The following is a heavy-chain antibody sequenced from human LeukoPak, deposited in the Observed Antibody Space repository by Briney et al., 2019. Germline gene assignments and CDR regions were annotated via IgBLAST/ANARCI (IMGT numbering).Heavy chain of an antibody. J-gene: IGHJ4*02. CDR3: ARFYFPEEHDRAWYEAH. Sequence: GGSMRLSCAASGFIFTDYWMQWVRQAPGKELVWVARIRGDGRATTYADSVKGRFTISRDNAMNTVFLQMKSLRADDTGTYYCARFYFPEEHDRAWYEAHWGQGVLVTVS. D-gene: IGHD6-19*01. V-gene: IGHV3-74*03. CDR1: GFIFTDYW. CDR2: IRGDGRAT.